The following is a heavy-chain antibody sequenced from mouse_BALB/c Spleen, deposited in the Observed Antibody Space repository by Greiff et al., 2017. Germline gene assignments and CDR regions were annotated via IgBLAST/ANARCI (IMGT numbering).Heavy chain of an antibody. V-gene: IGHV3-8*02. J-gene: IGHJ4*01. CDR2: INYSGST. Sequence: EVQLQQSGPSLVKPSQTLSLTCSVTGDSITSGYWNWIRKFPGNKLEYMGYINYSGSTYYNPSLKSRISITRDTSKNQYYLQLNSVTTEDTATYYCARDYGTTGAMDYWGQGTSVTVSS. CDR1: GDSITSGY. D-gene: IGHD2-1*01. CDR3: ARDYGTTGAMDY.